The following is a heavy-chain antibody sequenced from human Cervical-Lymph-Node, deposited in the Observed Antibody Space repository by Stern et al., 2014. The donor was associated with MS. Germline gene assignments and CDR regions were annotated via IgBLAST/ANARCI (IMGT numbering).Heavy chain of an antibody. CDR3: ARSLAGVFDH. V-gene: IGHV2-70*04. CDR1: GFSLTTAGTR. J-gene: IGHJ4*02. Sequence: QVTLRESGPALVKPTQALTLTCTFSGFSLTTAGTRVTWIRQPPGQALEWLAGVDWDDAKFSRASLRTRLTISKDTSKNQVVLSMTNMDPVDTTTYYCARSLAGVFDHWGQGILVTVSS. CDR2: VDWDDAK.